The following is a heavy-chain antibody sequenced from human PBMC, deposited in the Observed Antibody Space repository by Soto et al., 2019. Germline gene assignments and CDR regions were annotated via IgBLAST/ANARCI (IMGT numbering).Heavy chain of an antibody. CDR3: ATGGDSSGFQSYSYYGMDV. CDR1: GFSFSPYI. D-gene: IGHD3-22*01. J-gene: IGHJ6*02. CDR2: IPSSSTYI. Sequence: GSLRLSCSSSGFSFSPYILNWFRQALGNGLEWVSSIPSSSTYIYYADSVRGRFTISRDNAKNSLSLQMNSLRAEDSAVYYCATGGDSSGFQSYSYYGMDVWGQGTTVTVSS. V-gene: IGHV3-21*01.